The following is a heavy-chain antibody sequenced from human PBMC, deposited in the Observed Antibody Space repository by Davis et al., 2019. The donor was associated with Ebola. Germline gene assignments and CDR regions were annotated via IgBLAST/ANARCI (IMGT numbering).Heavy chain of an antibody. D-gene: IGHD1-1*01. CDR1: GFTFNTCA. CDR3: AKDRRGYNKPLEF. CDR2: VGGDGCYT. Sequence: PGGSLRLSCSASGFTFNTCAMNWVRQAPGKGLEWVSGVGGDGCYTGYADSVKGRFTISRDNSKNTLDLQMNSLRAEDTAVYYCAKDRRGYNKPLEFWGQGTLVIVSS. J-gene: IGHJ4*02. V-gene: IGHV3-23*01.